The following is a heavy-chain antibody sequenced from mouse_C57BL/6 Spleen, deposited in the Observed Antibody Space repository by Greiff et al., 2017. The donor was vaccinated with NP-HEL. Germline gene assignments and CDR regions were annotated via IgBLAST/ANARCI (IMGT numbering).Heavy chain of an antibody. CDR3: ARYSIWYFDV. V-gene: IGHV1-18*01. D-gene: IGHD2-5*01. J-gene: IGHJ1*03. Sequence: EVQLQQSGPELVKPGASVKIPCKASGYTFTDYNMDWVKQSPGKSLEWIGDINPNDGGTIYNQKFKGKATLTVDKSSSTAYMKLRSLTSEDTAVYDCARYSIWYFDVWGTGTTVTVSS. CDR2: INPNDGGT. CDR1: GYTFTDYN.